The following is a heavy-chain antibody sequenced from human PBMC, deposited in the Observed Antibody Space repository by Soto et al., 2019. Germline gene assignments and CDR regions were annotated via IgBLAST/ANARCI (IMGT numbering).Heavy chain of an antibody. V-gene: IGHV4-39*01. Sequence: SATLCLTCTASGRSISCGSYYWGWIRQPPGKGLEWIGSIYYSKSTYYNPSLKSRVTISVDTSKNQFSLKLSSVTAADTAVYYCARQDIVLMVYANDYWGQGTLVTVS. CDR1: GRSISCGSYY. D-gene: IGHD2-8*01. CDR3: ARQDIVLMVYANDY. CDR2: IYYSKST. J-gene: IGHJ4*02.